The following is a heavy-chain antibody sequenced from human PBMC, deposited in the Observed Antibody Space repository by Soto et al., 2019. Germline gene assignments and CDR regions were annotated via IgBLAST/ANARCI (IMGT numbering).Heavy chain of an antibody. J-gene: IGHJ4*02. CDR1: GDSITTGGFY. CDR2: IYSGGST. V-gene: IGHV4-31*03. Sequence: PSETLSLTCTVSGDSITTGGFYWNWIRHHPDKSLEWIGYIYSGGSTVYLPSLKSRLTMSLDTSNNQFSLNLRSVTAADTAVYYCAIESPCSCTCSKCLYYFDHWGQGTLVTVSS. CDR3: AIESPCSCTCSKCLYYFDH. D-gene: IGHD3-10*02.